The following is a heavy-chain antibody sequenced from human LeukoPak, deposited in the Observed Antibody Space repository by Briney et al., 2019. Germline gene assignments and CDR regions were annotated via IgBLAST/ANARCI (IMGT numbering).Heavy chain of an antibody. V-gene: IGHV1-69*04. D-gene: IGHD3-22*01. CDR3: ARSSISGYNFDY. CDR2: IIPILGIA. J-gene: IGHJ4*02. CDR1: GGTFSSYA. Sequence: SVKVSRKASGGTFSSYAISWVRQAPGQGLEWMGRIIPILGIANYAQKFQGRVTITADKSTSTAYMELSSLRSEDTAVYYCARSSISGYNFDYWGQGTLVTVSS.